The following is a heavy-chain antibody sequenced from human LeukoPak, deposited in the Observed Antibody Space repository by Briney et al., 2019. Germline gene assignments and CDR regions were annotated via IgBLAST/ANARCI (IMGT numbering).Heavy chain of an antibody. CDR2: IKPDGSAQ. J-gene: IGHJ5*02. CDR3: ENGGTYRRGP. Sequence: GGSLGLSCAASGFTFSNSWMSWVRQAPGEGLEWGATIKPDGSAQYYVEFVSGRFTISRGNAQNSLFLQISSLRAEDTAVYYCENGGTYRRGPWGQGTRVTVSS. CDR1: GFTFSNSW. D-gene: IGHD1/OR15-1a*01. V-gene: IGHV3-7*01.